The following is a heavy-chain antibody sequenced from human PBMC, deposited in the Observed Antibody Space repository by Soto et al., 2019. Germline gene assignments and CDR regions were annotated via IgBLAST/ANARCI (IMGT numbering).Heavy chain of an antibody. J-gene: IGHJ4*02. D-gene: IGHD6-13*01. CDR3: APRQIAAEFDY. V-gene: IGHV2-5*01. CDR2: IYWNDDK. CDR1: GFSLSTSGVG. Sequence: SGPTLVNPTHPLTLTCTFSGFSLSTSGVGVGWIRQPPGKALEWLALIYWNDDKRYSPSLKSSLTITKDTSKNQVLLTMTNMDPVDTAPYYCAPRQIAAEFDYWGQGTLVTVSS.